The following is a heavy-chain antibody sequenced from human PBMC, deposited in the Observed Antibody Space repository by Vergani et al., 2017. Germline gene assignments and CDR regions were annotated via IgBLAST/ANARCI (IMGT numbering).Heavy chain of an antibody. CDR3: AKFPYYYDSSGYYFGYFDY. Sequence: EVQLLESGGGLVQPGGSLRLSCAASGFTFSSYAMSWVRQAPGKGLEWVSAISGSGGSTYYADSVKGRFTISRDNSKHTLYLQMNSLRAEDTAVYYCAKFPYYYDSSGYYFGYFDYWGQGTLVTVSS. D-gene: IGHD3-22*01. CDR2: ISGSGGST. CDR1: GFTFSSYA. J-gene: IGHJ4*02. V-gene: IGHV3-23*01.